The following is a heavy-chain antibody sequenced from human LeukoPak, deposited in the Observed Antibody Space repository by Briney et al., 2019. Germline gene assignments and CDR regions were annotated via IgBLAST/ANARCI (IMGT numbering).Heavy chain of an antibody. CDR3: ARQVRGDNWFDP. Sequence: SETLSLTCTVSGGSISSSSYYWGWIRQPPGKGLEWIGSIYYSGSTYYNPSLKSRVTISVDTSKTQFSLQLSSVTAADTAVYYCARQVRGDNWFDPWGQGTLVTVSS. CDR1: GGSISSSSYY. CDR2: IYYSGST. D-gene: IGHD3-10*01. V-gene: IGHV4-39*01. J-gene: IGHJ5*02.